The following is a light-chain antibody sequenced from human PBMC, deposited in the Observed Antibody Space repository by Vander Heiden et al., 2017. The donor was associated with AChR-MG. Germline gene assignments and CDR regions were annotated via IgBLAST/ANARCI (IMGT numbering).Light chain of an antibody. CDR3: CSYAGSYTWV. CDR2: DVT. V-gene: IGLV2-11*01. Sequence: QSALTQARSVSGSPGQSVTFSCTGTSSDIGAYNYVSWYQHYPAKAPKLMIYDVTKRPSGVPDRFSGSKSGNTASLTISGLQAEDEVDYYCCSYAGSYTWVCGGGTKLTVL. CDR1: SSDIGAYNY. J-gene: IGLJ3*02.